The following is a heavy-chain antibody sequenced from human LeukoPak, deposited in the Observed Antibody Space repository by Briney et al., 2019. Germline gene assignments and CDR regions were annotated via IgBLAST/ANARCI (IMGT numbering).Heavy chain of an antibody. CDR3: ARYDFWSETLDV. CDR2: INHSGST. D-gene: IGHD3-3*01. Sequence: PSETLSLTCAVYGGSFSGYYWSWIRQPPGKGLEWIGEINHSGSTNYNPSLKSRVTISVDTSKNQFSLKLSSVTAADTAVYYCARYDFWSETLDVWGKGTTVTVSS. CDR1: GGSFSGYY. V-gene: IGHV4-34*01. J-gene: IGHJ6*04.